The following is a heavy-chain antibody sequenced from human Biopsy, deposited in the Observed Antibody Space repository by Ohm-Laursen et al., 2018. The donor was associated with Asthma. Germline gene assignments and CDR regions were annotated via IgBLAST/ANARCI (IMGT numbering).Heavy chain of an antibody. CDR1: GLSSSAYY. CDR3: ARGLEWSGLDI. CDR2: SDHRGNT. Sequence: GTLSLTCSMYGLSSSAYYWTWIRQTPGKGLEWIGESDHRGNTNTNATLKSRVTISKAKSANEFSLKMKSVTAADTAIYYCARGLEWSGLDIWGQGTTVTVSS. V-gene: IGHV4-34*01. J-gene: IGHJ6*02. D-gene: IGHD3-3*01.